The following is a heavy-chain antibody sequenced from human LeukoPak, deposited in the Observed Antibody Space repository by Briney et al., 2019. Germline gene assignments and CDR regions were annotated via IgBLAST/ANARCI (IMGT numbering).Heavy chain of an antibody. CDR3: ARVSGTYYKGHFDY. Sequence: PGGSLRLSCAASGFTFSSYSMNWVRQAPGKGLEWVSYISGSGTEIYYADSVKGRFTISRDNAKNALYLQMNSRSAEDTAVYYCARVSGTYYKGHFDYWGQGTLVTVSS. CDR2: ISGSGTEI. J-gene: IGHJ4*02. CDR1: GFTFSSYS. V-gene: IGHV3-21*01. D-gene: IGHD3-10*01.